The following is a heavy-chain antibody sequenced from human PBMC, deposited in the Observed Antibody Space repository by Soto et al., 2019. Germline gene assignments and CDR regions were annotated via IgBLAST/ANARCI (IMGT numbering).Heavy chain of an antibody. CDR2: IKTDGSST. D-gene: IGHD5-18*01. Sequence: EVQLVESGGGLVQPGGSLRLSCAASGFSFSSYWIHWVRQAPGKVLVWVSRIKTDGSSTDYADSVKGRFTISRDNAKNTLYLQMNSLSAEDTAVYYCAKREGNTYGLFHWGQGTMVTVSS. CDR1: GFSFSSYW. J-gene: IGHJ4*02. V-gene: IGHV3-74*01. CDR3: AKREGNTYGLFH.